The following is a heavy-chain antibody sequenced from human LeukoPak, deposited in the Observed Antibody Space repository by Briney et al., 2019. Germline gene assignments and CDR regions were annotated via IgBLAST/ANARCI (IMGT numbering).Heavy chain of an antibody. Sequence: GGSLRLSCAASGFTFSSYDLSWVRQAPGKGLECGSAIRRGIGTTYYADSVQGRFTISRDNSKNTLYLQMNSLSAEDTAVYYCAKDTLGYCSGGICYNYWGQGTLVTVSS. CDR3: AKDTLGYCSGGICYNY. J-gene: IGHJ4*02. CDR1: GFTFSSYD. D-gene: IGHD2-15*01. V-gene: IGHV3-23*01. CDR2: IRRGIGTT.